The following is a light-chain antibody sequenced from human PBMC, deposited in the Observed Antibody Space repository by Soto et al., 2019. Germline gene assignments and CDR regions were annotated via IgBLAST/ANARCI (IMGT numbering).Light chain of an antibody. CDR3: QQRYSPPRT. Sequence: DIQMTQSPSTLYGSVGDRVTITCLASQTISSWLAWYQQKPGKAPKLLIYSASSLQSGVPSRFSGSGSGTDFTLPISNLQPEDFATYYCQQRYSPPRTFGQGTKVDIK. J-gene: IGKJ1*01. V-gene: IGKV1-39*01. CDR2: SAS. CDR1: QTISSW.